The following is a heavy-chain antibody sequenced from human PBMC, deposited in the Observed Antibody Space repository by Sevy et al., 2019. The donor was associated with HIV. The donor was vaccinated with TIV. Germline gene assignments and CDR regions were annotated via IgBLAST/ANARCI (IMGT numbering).Heavy chain of an antibody. CDR3: ARRYFDL. V-gene: IGHV3-7*03. Sequence: GGSLRLSCKASGFTFSSFWMQWVRQAPGKGLEWVANIRQDGSEMYYVGSVKGRFTISRDNAKNALYLQMDGLRAEDTAVYYCARRYFDLWGQGTLVIVSS. CDR1: GFTFSSFW. CDR2: IRQDGSEM. J-gene: IGHJ4*02.